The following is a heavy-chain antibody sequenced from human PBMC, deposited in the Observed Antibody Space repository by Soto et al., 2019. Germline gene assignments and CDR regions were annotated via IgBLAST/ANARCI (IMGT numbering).Heavy chain of an antibody. D-gene: IGHD4-17*01. V-gene: IGHV4-30-4*01. J-gene: IGHJ4*02. CDR2: IYYSGST. CDR3: ARGKDYGGSIDY. Sequence: PSETLSLTCTVSGGSISSGDYYWSWIRQPPGKGLEWIGYIYYSGSTYYNPSLKSRVTISVDTSKNQFSLKLSSVTAADTAVYYCARGKDYGGSIDYWGQGTLVTVSS. CDR1: GGSISSGDYY.